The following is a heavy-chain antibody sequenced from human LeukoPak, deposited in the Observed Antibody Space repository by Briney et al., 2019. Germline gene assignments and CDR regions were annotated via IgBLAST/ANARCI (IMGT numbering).Heavy chain of an antibody. D-gene: IGHD3-22*01. J-gene: IGHJ4*02. V-gene: IGHV1-3*01. CDR3: ARGSYYYDSSGYYYDSYFDY. Sequence: ASVNVSCKASGYSFTNYAMHWVCQAPGQRLEWMGWINAGNGNTKYSQKFQGRVTITRDTSASTVYMELSSLRSEDTAVYYCARGSYYYDSSGYYYDSYFDYWGQGTLVTVSS. CDR1: GYSFTNYA. CDR2: INAGNGNT.